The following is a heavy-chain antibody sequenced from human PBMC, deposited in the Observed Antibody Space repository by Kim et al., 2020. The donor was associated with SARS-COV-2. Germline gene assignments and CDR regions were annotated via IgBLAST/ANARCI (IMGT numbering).Heavy chain of an antibody. CDR3: ARPYYGSGSSYSPYFDY. J-gene: IGHJ4*02. D-gene: IGHD3-10*01. V-gene: IGHV5-51*01. CDR1: GYSFTSYW. Sequence: GESLKISCKGSGYSFTSYWIGWVRQMPGKGLEWMGIIYPGDSDTRYSPSFQGQVTISADKSISTAYLQWSSLKASDTAMYYCARPYYGSGSSYSPYFDYWGQGTLVTVSS. CDR2: IYPGDSDT.